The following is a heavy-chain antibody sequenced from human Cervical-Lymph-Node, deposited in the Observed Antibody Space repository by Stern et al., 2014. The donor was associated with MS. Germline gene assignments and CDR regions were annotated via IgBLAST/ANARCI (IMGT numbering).Heavy chain of an antibody. Sequence: EVQLEESGGGLVQPGGSLRLSCAASGFTFSSYAMSWVRQAPGKGLEWVSAISGSGGSTYYADSVKGRFTISRDNSKNTVYLQMNSLRAEDTGVYYCAKGRVVRWELGWFDPWGQGTLVTVSS. CDR1: GFTFSSYA. CDR2: ISGSGGST. V-gene: IGHV3-23*04. D-gene: IGHD1-26*01. J-gene: IGHJ5*02. CDR3: AKGRVVRWELGWFDP.